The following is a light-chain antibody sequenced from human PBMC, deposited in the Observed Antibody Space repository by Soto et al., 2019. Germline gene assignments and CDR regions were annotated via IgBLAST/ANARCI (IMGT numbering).Light chain of an antibody. V-gene: IGKV4-1*01. J-gene: IGKJ1*01. CDR2: WAS. CDR1: QSVLYSSNNKYY. Sequence: DIVMTQSPDSLAVSLGERATINCKSSQSVLYSSNNKYYLAWYQQRPGQPPKSLIYWASTRESGVPDRFSGSASGTDFTLTISSLQAEDVAVYYCQQYHTTPWTFGQGTKVEIK. CDR3: QQYHTTPWT.